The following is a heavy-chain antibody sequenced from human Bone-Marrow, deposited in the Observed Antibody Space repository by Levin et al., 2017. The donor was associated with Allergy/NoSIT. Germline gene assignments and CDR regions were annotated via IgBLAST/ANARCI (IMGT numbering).Heavy chain of an antibody. V-gene: IGHV3-23*01. CDR3: EKGGIITMVRGVALDY. D-gene: IGHD3-10*01. J-gene: IGHJ4*02. Sequence: GESLKISCAASGFTFSSYAMSWVRQAPGKGLEWVSAISGSGGSTYYADSVKGRFTISRDNSKNTLYLQMNSLRAEDTAVCYCEKGGIITMVRGVALDYWGQGTLVTVSS. CDR2: ISGSGGST. CDR1: GFTFSSYA.